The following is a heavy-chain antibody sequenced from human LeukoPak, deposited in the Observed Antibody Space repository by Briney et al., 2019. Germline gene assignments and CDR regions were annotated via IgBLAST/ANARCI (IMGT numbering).Heavy chain of an antibody. V-gene: IGHV1-8*01. J-gene: IGHJ6*03. CDR3: ARGGIVVVPAALTPYYYYYMDV. CDR2: MNPNSGNT. D-gene: IGHD2-2*01. CDR1: GYTFTSYD. Sequence: ASVKVSCKASGYTFTSYDINWVRQATGQGLEWMGWMNPNSGNTGYAQKFQGRVTMTRNTSISTAYMELSSLRSEDTAVYYCARGGIVVVPAALTPYYYYYMDVWGKGTTVTVSS.